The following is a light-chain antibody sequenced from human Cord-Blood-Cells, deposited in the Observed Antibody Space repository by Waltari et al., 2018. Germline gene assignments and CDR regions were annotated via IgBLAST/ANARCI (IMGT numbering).Light chain of an antibody. V-gene: IGLV2-14*01. CDR2: EVS. Sequence: QSALTQPASVSGSPGQSITISCTGTSSDVGGYNYVSWYQQHPGKAPKLMIYEVSNRPSGVSNRFSGSKSGNTVSLTISGLQAEDEADYYCSSYTSSSTLEVVFGGGTKLTVL. J-gene: IGLJ2*01. CDR1: SSDVGGYNY. CDR3: SSYTSSSTLEVV.